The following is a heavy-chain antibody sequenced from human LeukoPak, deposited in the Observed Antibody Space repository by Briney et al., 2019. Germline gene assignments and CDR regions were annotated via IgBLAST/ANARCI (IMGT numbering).Heavy chain of an antibody. CDR2: ISAYSGNT. Sequence: GASVKVSCKASGGTFSSYAISWVRQAPGQGLEWMGWISAYSGNTNYAQKLQGRVTMTTDTSTSTAYMELRSLRSDDTAVYYCARAEWLRTFDYWGQGTLVTVSS. CDR1: GGTFSSYA. CDR3: ARAEWLRTFDY. J-gene: IGHJ4*02. V-gene: IGHV1-18*01. D-gene: IGHD5-12*01.